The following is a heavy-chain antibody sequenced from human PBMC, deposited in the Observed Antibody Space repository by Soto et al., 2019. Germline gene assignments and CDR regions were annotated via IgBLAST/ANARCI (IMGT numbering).Heavy chain of an antibody. D-gene: IGHD6-19*01. CDR3: ARLGGIAVAGPIYY. CDR2: VYHTANT. CDR1: GGSIDRSNYY. V-gene: IGHV4-39*01. J-gene: IGHJ4*02. Sequence: QLQLQESGPRLVKPSETLSLTCSVSGGSIDRSNYYWAWIRQSPGKGLEWIGSVYHTANTYYSLSLRSRVATSVATSKNQFSLRLDGVTAADTAMYYCARLGGIAVAGPIYYWGQGTLVTVSS.